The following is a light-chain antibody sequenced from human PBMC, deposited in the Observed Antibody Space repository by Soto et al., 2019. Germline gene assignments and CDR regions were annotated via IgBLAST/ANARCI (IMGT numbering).Light chain of an antibody. Sequence: QSVLTQPASVSGSPGQSVTISCTGTSSDVGGYDYVSWYQQHPGKAPKLMIYEVTIRPSGVSDRFSGSKSGNTASLTVSGLQAEDEADYYCSSYTGGNPSYVFGTGTKVTVL. CDR2: EVT. J-gene: IGLJ1*01. CDR1: SSDVGGYDY. V-gene: IGLV2-8*01. CDR3: SSYTGGNPSYV.